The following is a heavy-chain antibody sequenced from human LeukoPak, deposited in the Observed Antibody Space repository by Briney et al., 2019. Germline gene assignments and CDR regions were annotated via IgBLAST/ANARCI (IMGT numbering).Heavy chain of an antibody. J-gene: IGHJ4*02. CDR3: VGGIGWLPDY. CDR2: IKKDGTDK. CDR1: GLSFSAYW. Sequence: GGSLRLSCAASGLSFSAYWGNWVRQAPGKGLEWVAMIKKDGTDKKYVDSVKGRFTISRENTENSLYLQMNSLGVEDTAVYYCVGGIGWLPDYWGQGTLVTVSS. D-gene: IGHD6-19*01. V-gene: IGHV3-7*01.